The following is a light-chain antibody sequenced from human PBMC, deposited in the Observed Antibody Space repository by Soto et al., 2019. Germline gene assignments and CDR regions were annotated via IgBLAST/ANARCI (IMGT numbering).Light chain of an antibody. V-gene: IGKV1-39*01. CDR2: TAS. CDR3: QQSYSRPRT. Sequence: DIQMTQSPSSLSASVGDRVTITCRASQSISSYINWYQQKPGKAPNLLIYTASSLESGVPSRFSGSGSGTDFTLTITSLQPEDFATYFCQQSYSRPRTFGQGTK. CDR1: QSISSY. J-gene: IGKJ1*01.